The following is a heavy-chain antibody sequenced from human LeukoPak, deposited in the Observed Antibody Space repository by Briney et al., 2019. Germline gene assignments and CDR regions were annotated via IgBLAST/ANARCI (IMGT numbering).Heavy chain of an antibody. D-gene: IGHD2-15*01. CDR3: VKGTAEYCTGVTCYEFDS. V-gene: IGHV3-23*01. CDR2: VTGNGIHT. CDR1: GFTFTTYA. J-gene: IGHJ4*02. Sequence: GGSLRLSCAASGFTFTTYAMSWVRQAPGKRLEWVSCVTGNGIHTWYADSVKGRFTISRDNSKNTVHLQMNSLRVDDTAVYYCVKGTAEYCTGVTCYEFDSWGQGTLVAVSS.